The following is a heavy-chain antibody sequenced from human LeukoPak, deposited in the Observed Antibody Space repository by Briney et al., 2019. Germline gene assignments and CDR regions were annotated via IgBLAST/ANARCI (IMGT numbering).Heavy chain of an antibody. CDR3: ARRLGLRWDLQAFDI. J-gene: IGHJ3*02. CDR1: GYTFTSYY. V-gene: IGHV1-46*01. D-gene: IGHD4-23*01. CDR2: INPSGGST. Sequence: GASVKVSCKASGYTFTSYYMHWVRQAPGQGLEWMGIINPSGGSTSYAQKFQGRVTMTRDMSTSTAYMELSSLRSEDTAVYYCARRLGLRWDLQAFDIWGQGTMVTVSS.